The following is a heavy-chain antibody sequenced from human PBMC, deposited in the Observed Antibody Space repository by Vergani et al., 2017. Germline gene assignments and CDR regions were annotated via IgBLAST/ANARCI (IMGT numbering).Heavy chain of an antibody. V-gene: IGHV4-59*01. CDR2: IYYRGST. CDR1: GGSISSYY. D-gene: IGHD2-15*01. Sequence: QVQLQESGPGLVKPSETLSLTCTVSGGSISSYYWSWIRQPPGKGLEWIGYIYYRGSTNYNPSLKSRVTISVDTSKNQFSLKLSSVTAADTAVYYCARDQRDCSGGSCYSGNWFDPWGQGTLVTVSS. J-gene: IGHJ5*02. CDR3: ARDQRDCSGGSCYSGNWFDP.